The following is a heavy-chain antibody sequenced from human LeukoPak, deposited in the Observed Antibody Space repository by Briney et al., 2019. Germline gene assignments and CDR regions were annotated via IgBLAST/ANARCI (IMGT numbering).Heavy chain of an antibody. V-gene: IGHV1-2*06. Sequence: GASVEVSCKASGYTFSGYFIHWVRQAPGQGLEWMGRINPNTGYPNHAQNFQGRVTMTRDTSISTAYMELSRLTTDDTAVYFCARGQPYGNYNYFDSWGQGTLVTVSS. CDR3: ARGQPYGNYNYFDS. J-gene: IGHJ5*01. CDR2: INPNTGYP. CDR1: GYTFSGYF. D-gene: IGHD4-11*01.